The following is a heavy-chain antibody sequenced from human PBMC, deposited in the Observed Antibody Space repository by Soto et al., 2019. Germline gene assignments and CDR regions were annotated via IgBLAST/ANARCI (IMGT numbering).Heavy chain of an antibody. Sequence: QVQLVESGGGVVQPGRSLRLSYAASGFTFSSYGMHWVRQAPGTGLAWVAVIWYDGSNKYYADSVKGRFTISRDNSKNTLYLQMNSLRAEDTAVYYCARDAHSSSHDYWGQGTLVTVSS. CDR1: GFTFSSYG. CDR2: IWYDGSNK. CDR3: ARDAHSSSHDY. D-gene: IGHD6-13*01. V-gene: IGHV3-33*01. J-gene: IGHJ4*02.